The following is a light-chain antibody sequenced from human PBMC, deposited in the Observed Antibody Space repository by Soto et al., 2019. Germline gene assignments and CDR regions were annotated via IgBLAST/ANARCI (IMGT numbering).Light chain of an antibody. CDR3: QQERPHPPWK. CDR1: QNINAW. J-gene: IGKJ1*01. V-gene: IGKV1-5*01. CDR2: DAS. Sequence: ESEVSLSPSSVSGYGEERESRRCPTSQNINAWLAWYQQRPGQAPKLLIYDASTVQSGVPSRFSGSGSGTEFTLTVCSLQTDDSATYYCQQERPHPPWKFAQGTKVDI.